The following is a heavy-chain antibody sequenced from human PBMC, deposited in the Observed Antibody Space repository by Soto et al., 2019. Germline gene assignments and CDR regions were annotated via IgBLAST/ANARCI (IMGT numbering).Heavy chain of an antibody. J-gene: IGHJ4*02. V-gene: IGHV3-30-3*01. CDR2: ISYDGSNK. D-gene: IGHD6-19*01. CDR1: GFTFSSYA. CDR3: ARDSIAVADQRYDY. Sequence: QVQLVESGGGVVQPGRSLSLSCAASGFTFSSYAMHWVRQAPGKGLEWVAVISYDGSNKYYADSVKGRFTISRDNSKNTLYLQMNSLRAEDTAVYYCARDSIAVADQRYDYWGQGTLVTVSS.